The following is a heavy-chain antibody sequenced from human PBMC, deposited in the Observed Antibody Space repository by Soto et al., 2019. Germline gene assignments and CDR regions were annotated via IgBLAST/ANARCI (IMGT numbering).Heavy chain of an antibody. CDR1: GYTLTELS. CDR3: ATVTRLGTTVFGDYYYYGMDV. J-gene: IGHJ6*02. CDR2: FDPEDGET. V-gene: IGHV1-24*01. D-gene: IGHD4-4*01. Sequence: ASVKVSCTVSGYTLTELSMHWVRQAPGKGLEWMGGFDPEDGETIYAQKFQGRVTMTEDTSTDTAYMELSSLRSEDTAVYYCATVTRLGTTVFGDYYYYGMDVWGQGTTVTVSS.